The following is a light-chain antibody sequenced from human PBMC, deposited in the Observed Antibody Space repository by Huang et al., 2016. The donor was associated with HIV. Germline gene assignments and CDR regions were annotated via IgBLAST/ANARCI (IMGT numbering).Light chain of an antibody. CDR1: HNINNY. V-gene: IGKV3-15*01. J-gene: IGKJ4*01. CDR2: GAS. Sequence: EIVLTQSPGTLSVSPGKRATLSCRASHNINNYLAWYQQRPGQAPRLFIYGASTRATGIPARFSGGGSGTEFTLTIGSLQSEDVAVYYCQQCSDWPLTFGGGTRVEIK. CDR3: QQCSDWPLT.